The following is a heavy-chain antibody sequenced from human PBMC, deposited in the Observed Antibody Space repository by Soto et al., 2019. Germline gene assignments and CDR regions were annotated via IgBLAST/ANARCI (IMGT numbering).Heavy chain of an antibody. Sequence: PSETLSLTCTVSCDSASSGNYYWTWIRQPPGKGLEWIGSIYFTGSTNYNPSLKSRLTMSIDTSRNLFSLRLDSVTAADTAVYYCGRVPVDTYMIYWSDPWGQGTLVTVSS. CDR1: CDSASSGNYY. CDR2: IYFTGST. CDR3: GRVPVDTYMIYWSDP. D-gene: IGHD3-16*01. J-gene: IGHJ5*02. V-gene: IGHV4-61*01.